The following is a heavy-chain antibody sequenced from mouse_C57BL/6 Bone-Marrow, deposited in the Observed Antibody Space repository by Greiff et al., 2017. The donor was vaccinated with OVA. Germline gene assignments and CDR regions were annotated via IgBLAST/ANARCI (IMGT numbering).Heavy chain of an antibody. CDR1: GFTFSSYG. CDR3: ARRGLGFAY. J-gene: IGHJ3*01. CDR2: ISSGGSYT. D-gene: IGHD3-1*01. Sequence: EVQVVESGGDLVKPGGSLKLSCAASGFTFSSYGMSWVRQTPDKRLEWVATISSGGSYTYYPDSVKGRFTISIDNAKNTLYLQMSRLKSEDTAMYYCARRGLGFAYWGQGTLVTVSA. V-gene: IGHV5-6*01.